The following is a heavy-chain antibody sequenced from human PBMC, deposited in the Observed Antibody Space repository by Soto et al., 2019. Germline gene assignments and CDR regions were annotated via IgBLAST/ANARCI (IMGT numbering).Heavy chain of an antibody. CDR2: INAGNGNT. CDR3: ARDQLYYNDIGGRPLNTFDV. Sequence: ASVKVSCKASGYTFTSYAMHWVRQAPGQRLEWMGWINAGNGNTKYSQKFQGRVTITRDTSASTAYMELSSLRSEDTAVYYCARDQLYYNDIGGRPLNTFDVWGQGTMVTVSS. V-gene: IGHV1-3*01. J-gene: IGHJ3*01. D-gene: IGHD3-22*01. CDR1: GYTFTSYA.